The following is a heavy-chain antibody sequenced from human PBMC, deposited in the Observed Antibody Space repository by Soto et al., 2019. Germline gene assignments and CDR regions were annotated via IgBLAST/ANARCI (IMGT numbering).Heavy chain of an antibody. Sequence: QVQLQESGPGLVKPSETLSLTCTVSGGSISSYYWSWIRQPPGKGLEWIGYMYNTVSTVYNPSLKSRVTISVDTSKNQFSLKLNAVTAADTAVYYCARDLWGYCGTDCYPLDVWGQGTTVTVSS. J-gene: IGHJ6*02. V-gene: IGHV4-59*01. CDR1: GGSISSYY. D-gene: IGHD2-21*02. CDR3: ARDLWGYCGTDCYPLDV. CDR2: MYNTVST.